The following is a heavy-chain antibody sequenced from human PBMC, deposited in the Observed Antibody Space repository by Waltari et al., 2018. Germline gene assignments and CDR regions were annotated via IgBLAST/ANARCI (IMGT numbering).Heavy chain of an antibody. CDR3: ARHGIPTVTNMIDY. J-gene: IGHJ4*02. D-gene: IGHD4-17*01. Sequence: QVQLQESGPGLVKPSETLSLTCAVSGYSISSGSYWGWLRQPPGKGLEWIGSIYHSGSTYYNPSLKSRVTISVDTSKNQFSLKLSSVTAADTAVYYCARHGIPTVTNMIDYWGQGTLVTVSS. CDR2: IYHSGST. V-gene: IGHV4-38-2*01. CDR1: GYSISSGSY.